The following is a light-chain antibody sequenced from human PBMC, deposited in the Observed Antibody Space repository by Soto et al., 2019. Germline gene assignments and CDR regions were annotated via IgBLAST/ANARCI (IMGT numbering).Light chain of an antibody. V-gene: IGKV3-20*01. CDR2: GAS. CDR3: QQYGSSPFT. Sequence: EIVLTQSPGTLSLSPGERATLSCRASQSVSSSHLAWYQQKPGQAPRLLIYGASSRATGIPDRFSGSGSGTDFTLTISRLEPEDFAVYYCQQYGSSPFTFGGGTKGEIK. CDR1: QSVSSSH. J-gene: IGKJ4*01.